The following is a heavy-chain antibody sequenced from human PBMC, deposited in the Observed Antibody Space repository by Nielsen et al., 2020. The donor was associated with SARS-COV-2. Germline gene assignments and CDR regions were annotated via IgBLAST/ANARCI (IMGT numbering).Heavy chain of an antibody. CDR3: ARLGYSGYDWDWFDP. D-gene: IGHD5-12*01. Sequence: GSLRLSCTVSGGSISSSSYYWGWIRQPPGKGLEWIGSIYYSGSTYYNPSLKSRVTISVDTSKNQFSLKLSSVTAADTAVYYCARLGYSGYDWDWFDPWGQGTLVTVSS. V-gene: IGHV4-39*01. CDR1: GGSISSSSYY. J-gene: IGHJ5*02. CDR2: IYYSGST.